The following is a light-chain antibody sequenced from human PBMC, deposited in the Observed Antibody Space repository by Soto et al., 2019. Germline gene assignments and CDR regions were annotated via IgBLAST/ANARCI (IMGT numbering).Light chain of an antibody. J-gene: IGLJ1*01. Sequence: QSALTRPPSASGSPGQSVTISCTGTKNDIGVYDFVSWYQHHPGKAPRLIIYEVVQRPSGVPDRFSGSKSGNTASLTVSGLQAADEADYFCKSYAGSNTYVFGSGNKVTVL. V-gene: IGLV2-8*01. CDR2: EVV. CDR3: KSYAGSNTYV. CDR1: KNDIGVYDF.